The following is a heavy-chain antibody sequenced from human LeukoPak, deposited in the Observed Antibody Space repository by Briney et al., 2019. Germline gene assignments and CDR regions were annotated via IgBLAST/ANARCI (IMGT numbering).Heavy chain of an antibody. Sequence: SETLSLTCTVSGGSLSSSSYYWGWIRQPPGKGLEWIGSIYYSGSTYYNPSLKSRVTISVDTSKNQFSLKLSSVTAADTAVYYCARGVGEGLEQTLLGLSFDYWGQGTLVTVSS. CDR3: ARGVGEGLEQTLLGLSFDY. CDR2: IYYSGST. V-gene: IGHV4-39*07. CDR1: GGSLSSSSYY. D-gene: IGHD1/OR15-1a*01. J-gene: IGHJ4*02.